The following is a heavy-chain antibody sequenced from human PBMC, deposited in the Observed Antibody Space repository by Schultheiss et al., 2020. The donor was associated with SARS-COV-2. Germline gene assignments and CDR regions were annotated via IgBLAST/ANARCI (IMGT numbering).Heavy chain of an antibody. CDR2: ISYDGSKK. D-gene: IGHD6-6*01. CDR3: ARPPIAARGPVS. CDR1: GFTFSSYG. Sequence: GGSLRLSCAASGFTFSSYGMHWVRQAPGKGLEWVAVISYDGSKKYYADSVKGRFTISRDNSKNTLYLQMNSLRAEDTAVYYCARPPIAARGPVSWGQETLVTVSS. V-gene: IGHV3-30*03. J-gene: IGHJ5*02.